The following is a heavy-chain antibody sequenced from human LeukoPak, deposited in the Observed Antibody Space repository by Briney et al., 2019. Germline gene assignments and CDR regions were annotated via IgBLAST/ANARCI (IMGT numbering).Heavy chain of an antibody. Sequence: KPGASVRVSCKASGYTFTSYGISWVRQAPGLGPEWMGWINPNSGATKYAQRFQAKVTMTRDTSISTAYMELSGLRSDDTAVYYCVRDRRQYGSGDYIGFDPWGQGALVTVSS. D-gene: IGHD3-10*01. CDR2: INPNSGAT. CDR1: GYTFTSYG. CDR3: VRDRRQYGSGDYIGFDP. J-gene: IGHJ5*02. V-gene: IGHV1-2*02.